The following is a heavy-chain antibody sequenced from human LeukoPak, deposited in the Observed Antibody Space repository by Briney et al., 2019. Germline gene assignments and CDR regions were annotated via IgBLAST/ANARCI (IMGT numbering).Heavy chain of an antibody. CDR3: AREEGESFDY. J-gene: IGHJ4*02. V-gene: IGHV3-21*01. D-gene: IGHD3-10*01. Sequence: PGGSLRLSCAASGFAFSSYSMNWVRQAPGKGLEWVSSISSSSSHIYHAVSVKGRFTISRDNAKSSLYLQMNSLRAEDTAVYYSAREEGESFDYWGKGTLVTVSS. CDR1: GFAFSSYS. CDR2: ISSSSSHI.